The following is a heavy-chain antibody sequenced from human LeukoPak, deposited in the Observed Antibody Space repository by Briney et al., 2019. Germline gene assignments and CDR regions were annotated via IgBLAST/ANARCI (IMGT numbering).Heavy chain of an antibody. CDR2: MNPNSGNT. CDR1: GYTFTSYD. D-gene: IGHD6-6*01. Sequence: ASVKVSCKASGYTFTSYDINWVRQATGQGLEWMGWMNPNSGNTGYAQKFQGRVTITRNTSISTAYMELSSLRSEDTAVYYCARRGVSSSSYYYYYMAVWGKGTTVTVSS. J-gene: IGHJ6*03. V-gene: IGHV1-8*03. CDR3: ARRGVSSSSYYYYYMAV.